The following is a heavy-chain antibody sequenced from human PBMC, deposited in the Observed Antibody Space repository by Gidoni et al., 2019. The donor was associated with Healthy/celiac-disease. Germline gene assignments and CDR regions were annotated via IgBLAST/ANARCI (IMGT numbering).Heavy chain of an antibody. Sequence: EVQLVQSGAEVKKPGESLKISCKGSGYSFTSYWIGWVRQMHGKGLGWMGIIYPGDSDTRYSPSFQGQVTISADKSISTAYLQWSSLKASDTAMYYCARPTPMIVEGYDGAFDIWGQGTMVTVSS. J-gene: IGHJ3*02. CDR1: GYSFTSYW. CDR2: IYPGDSDT. CDR3: ARPTPMIVEGYDGAFDI. D-gene: IGHD3-22*01. V-gene: IGHV5-51*01.